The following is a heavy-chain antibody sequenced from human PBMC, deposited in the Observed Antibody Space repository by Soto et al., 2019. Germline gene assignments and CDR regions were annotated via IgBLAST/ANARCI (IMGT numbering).Heavy chain of an antibody. CDR3: ASDITLPP. D-gene: IGHD3-10*01. J-gene: IGHJ5*02. CDR1: GGSLSSFY. CDR2: IYYSGTS. Sequence: QVQLQESGPGLVKPSQTLSLTCIVSGGSLSSFYWSWVRQPPGKGLEWIGSIYYSGTSNYNPSLRSRVTISVDTSKNQFSLKLTSVTAAETAMYYCASDITLPPWGQGTLVTVSS. V-gene: IGHV4-59*01.